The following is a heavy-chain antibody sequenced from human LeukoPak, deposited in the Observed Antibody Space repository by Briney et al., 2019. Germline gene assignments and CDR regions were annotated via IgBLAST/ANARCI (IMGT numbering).Heavy chain of an antibody. V-gene: IGHV4-39*07. J-gene: IGHJ3*02. CDR1: GGSISSSSYY. CDR2: IYYSGST. CDR3: ARGKSKGYPRAFDI. D-gene: IGHD6-13*01. Sequence: SETLSLTCTVSGGSISSSSYYWGWIRQPPGKGLEWIGSIYYSGSTYYNPSLKSRVTISVDTSKNQFSLKLSSVTAADTAVYYCARGKSKGYPRAFDIWGQGTMVTVSS.